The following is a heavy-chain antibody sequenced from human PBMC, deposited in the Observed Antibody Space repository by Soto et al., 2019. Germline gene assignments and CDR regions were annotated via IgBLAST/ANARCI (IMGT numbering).Heavy chain of an antibody. CDR1: GYSFAGYW. Sequence: GETLKISCKGSGYSFAGYWITWVRQKPGKGLEWMGRIDPSDSQTYYSPSFRGHVTTSVTKSNTTVFLQWSSLRASDTAMYYCARQIYDSDTGPNFQYYFDSWGQGTPVTVSS. V-gene: IGHV5-10-1*01. D-gene: IGHD3-22*01. J-gene: IGHJ4*02. CDR2: IDPSDSQT. CDR3: ARQIYDSDTGPNFQYYFDS.